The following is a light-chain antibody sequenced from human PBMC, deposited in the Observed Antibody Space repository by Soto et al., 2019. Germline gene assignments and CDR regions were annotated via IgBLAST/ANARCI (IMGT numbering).Light chain of an antibody. V-gene: IGLV9-49*02. CDR1: SGYSNYK. CDR3: GADHGSGSNFVVV. J-gene: IGLJ2*01. Sequence: QTVVTQPPSASASLGASVTLTCTLSSGYSNYKVDWYQQRPGKGPRFVMRVGTGGIVGSKGDGIPDRFSVLGSGLNRYLTIKNIQEEDESDYHCGADHGSGSNFVVVFGGGTKLTAL. CDR2: VGTGGIVG.